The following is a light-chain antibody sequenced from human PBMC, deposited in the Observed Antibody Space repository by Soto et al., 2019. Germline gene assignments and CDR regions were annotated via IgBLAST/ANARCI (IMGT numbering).Light chain of an antibody. CDR2: GSS. CDR1: QSVSNNY. V-gene: IGKV3-20*01. Sequence: EILLTPYPGPLSLAPGERATLSCRASQSVSNNYLAWYQQKPGQAPRLLIYGSSSRATGIPDRFSASGSGADFTLTISRLETEDSAVYLCQQYGGSPPYTFGQGPKVEIK. J-gene: IGKJ2*01. CDR3: QQYGGSPPYT.